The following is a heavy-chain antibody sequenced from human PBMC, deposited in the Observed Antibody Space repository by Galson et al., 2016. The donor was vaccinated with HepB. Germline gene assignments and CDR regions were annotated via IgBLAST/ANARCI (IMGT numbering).Heavy chain of an antibody. CDR3: ARGIFGVTTITHPFDY. J-gene: IGHJ4*02. D-gene: IGHD3-3*01. V-gene: IGHV1-46*01. CDR2: VNPSDGRT. Sequence: SVKVSCKASGYSFTSYYIHWVRRAPGQGLEWMGVVNPSDGRTSHSQKFQGRVAMTRDTSTNTIYLELSRLRSEDTAVYYCARGIFGVTTITHPFDYWGQGTLVAVSS. CDR1: GYSFTSYY.